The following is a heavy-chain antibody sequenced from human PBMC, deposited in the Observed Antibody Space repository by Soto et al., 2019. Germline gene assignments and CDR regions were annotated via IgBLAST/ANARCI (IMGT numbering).Heavy chain of an antibody. J-gene: IGHJ6*02. V-gene: IGHV3-53*02. Sequence: EVQLVETGGGLIQPGGSLRLSCAASGFTVSSNYMSWVRQAPGKGLEWVSVIYRGGSTYYADSVKGRFTISRDNSKNTLYLQMNSLRAEDTAVYYCAREGSSTLYYGMDVWGQGTTVTVSS. CDR2: IYRGGST. D-gene: IGHD6-6*01. CDR1: GFTVSSNY. CDR3: AREGSSTLYYGMDV.